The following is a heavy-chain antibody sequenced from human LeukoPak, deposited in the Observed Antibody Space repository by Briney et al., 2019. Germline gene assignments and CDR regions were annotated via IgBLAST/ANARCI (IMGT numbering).Heavy chain of an antibody. D-gene: IGHD3-10*01. CDR1: GFTFSSYA. J-gene: IGHJ4*02. CDR2: IYSGNNT. CDR3: ARVRGSYYFDY. V-gene: IGHV3-66*01. Sequence: QPGGSLRLSCAASGFTFSSYAMSWARQAPGKGLEWVSVIYSGNNTYYVDSVKGRFTISRDNSKNTLYLQMNSLRAEDTAVYYCARVRGSYYFDYWGQGTLVTVSS.